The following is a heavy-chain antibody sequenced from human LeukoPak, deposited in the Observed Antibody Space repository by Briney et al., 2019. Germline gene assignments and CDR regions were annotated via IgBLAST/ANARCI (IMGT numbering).Heavy chain of an antibody. J-gene: IGHJ4*02. CDR3: VRDFVGPDEY. CDR2: INRDGSRI. V-gene: IGHV3-74*01. CDR1: GFTVSSYW. Sequence: GGSLRLSCAASGFTVSSYWMHWVRHAPGKGLVWVSRINRDGSRIDHADSVRGRFTISRDNAKNTLYLQMNSLGVEDTAVYYCVRDFVGPDEYWGQGTQVTVSS. D-gene: IGHD2-21*01.